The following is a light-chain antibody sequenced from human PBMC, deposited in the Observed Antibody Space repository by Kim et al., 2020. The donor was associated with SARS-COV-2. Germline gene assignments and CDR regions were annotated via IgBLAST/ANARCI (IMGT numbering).Light chain of an antibody. CDR2: QDK. CDR1: KLGHKY. Sequence: SYELTQSPSVSVSPGQTASITCSGDKLGHKYVCWYQQKPGQSPVEVIYQDKKRPSRIPERFSGSNSGSTATLTISGTQAVDEADYYCQAWDSSTGVVFGG. V-gene: IGLV3-1*01. J-gene: IGLJ2*01. CDR3: QAWDSSTGVV.